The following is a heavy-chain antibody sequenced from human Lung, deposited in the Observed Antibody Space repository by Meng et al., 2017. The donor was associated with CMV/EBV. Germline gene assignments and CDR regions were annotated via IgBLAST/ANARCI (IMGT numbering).Heavy chain of an antibody. V-gene: IGHV4-59*01. CDR1: GGSISGYY. CDR2: IYYTGST. Sequence: SQTLSLTXAVSGGSISGYYWSWIRQPPGKGLEWIGYIYYTGSTNYNPSLKSRVTISLDTSKNQFSLKLRSVTAADTAVYYCARATGGNGLVAYYYYGLDVWGQGXTVTVSS. D-gene: IGHD5-12*01. CDR3: ARATGGNGLVAYYYYGLDV. J-gene: IGHJ6*02.